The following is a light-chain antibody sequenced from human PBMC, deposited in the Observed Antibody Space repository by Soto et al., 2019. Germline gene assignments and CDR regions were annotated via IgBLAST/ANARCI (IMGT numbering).Light chain of an antibody. V-gene: IGLV2-8*01. CDR3: SSYAGSNILL. Sequence: QSAPTQPPSASGSPGQSVTISCTGTSSDVGGYNYVSWYQQDPGKAPKVMIYEVSKRPSGVPDRFSGSKSGNTASLTVSGLQAEDEADYYCSSYAGSNILLFGGGTKLTVL. CDR2: EVS. J-gene: IGLJ2*01. CDR1: SSDVGGYNY.